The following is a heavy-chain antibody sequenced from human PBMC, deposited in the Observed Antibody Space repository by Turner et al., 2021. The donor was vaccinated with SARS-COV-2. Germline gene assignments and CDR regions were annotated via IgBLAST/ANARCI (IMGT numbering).Heavy chain of an antibody. D-gene: IGHD5-18*01. Sequence: QVRLVQSGAEVKKPGASVKFSCKASGYAFPAYYIHWVRQAPGQGLEWMGWIRANNGGTSYAQKFRGRVTMTRDTSIDTVYMELTSLTSDDTAVYYCATDSYGTLWGQGTLVTVSS. V-gene: IGHV1-2*02. CDR1: GYAFPAYY. CDR3: ATDSYGTL. J-gene: IGHJ4*02. CDR2: IRANNGGT.